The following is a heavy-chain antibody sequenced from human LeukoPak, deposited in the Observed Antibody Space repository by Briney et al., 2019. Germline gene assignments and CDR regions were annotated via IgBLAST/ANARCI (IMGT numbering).Heavy chain of an antibody. CDR1: GFTFSNAW. J-gene: IGHJ4*02. D-gene: IGHD3-22*01. CDR3: SYYYDSSGSDPTNAY. V-gene: IGHV3-15*01. Sequence: GGSLRLSCVASGFTFSNAWMSWARQAPGKGLEWVGRIKSKTDGGTANYAAPVRGRFTISRDDSKNTLYLQMNSLKTEDTAVYYCSYYYDSSGSDPTNAYWGQGTLVTVSS. CDR2: IKSKTDGGTA.